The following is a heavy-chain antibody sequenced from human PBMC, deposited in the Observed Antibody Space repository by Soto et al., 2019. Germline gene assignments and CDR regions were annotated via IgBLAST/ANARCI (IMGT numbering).Heavy chain of an antibody. D-gene: IGHD2-2*01. CDR2: IYYSGST. CDR3: ARDRLATDCISTSCKSYYYGMDV. CDR1: GCSISSGDYY. J-gene: IGHJ6*02. Sequence: SETLSLTCTVSGCSISSGDYYWSWIRQPPGKGLEWIGYIYYSGSTYYNPSLKSRVTISVDASKNQFSLKLSSVTAADTAVYYCARDRLATDCISTSCKSYYYGMDVWGQGTTVT. V-gene: IGHV4-30-4*01.